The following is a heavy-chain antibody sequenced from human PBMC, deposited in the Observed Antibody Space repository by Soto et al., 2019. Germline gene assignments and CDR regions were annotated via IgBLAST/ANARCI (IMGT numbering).Heavy chain of an antibody. CDR2: INPNGGST. Sequence: QVQLVQSGAEVKKPGASVKISCEASGYSFTSQYVHWVRQAPGQGLEWMGIINPNGGSTTYAQKFQGRAPMTRDTATSTVYLEVSSLTSEDTAVYYCAREQGLRPGGGGTEPLDIWGQGTMVTVAS. CDR1: GYSFTSQY. J-gene: IGHJ3*02. CDR3: AREQGLRPGGGGTEPLDI. V-gene: IGHV1-46*03. D-gene: IGHD3-16*01.